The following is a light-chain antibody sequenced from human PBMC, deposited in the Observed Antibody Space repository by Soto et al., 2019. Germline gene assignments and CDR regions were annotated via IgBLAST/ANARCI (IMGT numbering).Light chain of an antibody. V-gene: IGLV2-14*01. J-gene: IGLJ2*01. CDR3: SSYTSKSTVL. CDR2: EVS. CDR1: NSDIGAYHY. Sequence: QSVLTRPASVSGSPGQSITISCSGSNSDIGAYHYVSWYQQHPGKVPKLMIYEVSKRPSGISDRFSGSKSGSTASLTISGLQAEDEAAYYCSSYTSKSTVLFGGGTKVTVL.